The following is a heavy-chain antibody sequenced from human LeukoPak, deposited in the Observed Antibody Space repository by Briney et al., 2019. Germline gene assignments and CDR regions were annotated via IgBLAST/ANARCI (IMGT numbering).Heavy chain of an antibody. D-gene: IGHD3-10*01. J-gene: IGHJ4*02. Sequence: KSGGSLRLSCAASGFTFSSYSMNWVRQAPGKGLEWVSSISPSGTTIYYADSVKGRFTISRDNAKNSVYLQMNSLRDDDTALYYCARGYASGSYYYWDQGTLVTVSS. CDR1: GFTFSSYS. V-gene: IGHV3-48*02. CDR2: ISPSGTTI. CDR3: ARGYASGSYYY.